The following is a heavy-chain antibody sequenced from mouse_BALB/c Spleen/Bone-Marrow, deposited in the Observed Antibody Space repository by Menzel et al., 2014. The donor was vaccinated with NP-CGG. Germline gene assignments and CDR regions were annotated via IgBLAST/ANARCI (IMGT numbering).Heavy chain of an antibody. CDR3: ARQTVWSRVDY. Sequence: EVMLVESGGDLVKPGGSLKLSCAASGFTFSSYGMSWVRQTPDKRLEWVATISSGGSYTYYPDSVKGRFTISRDNAKNTLYLQMSSLKSEDTAMYYCARQTVWSRVDYWGQGTTLTVSS. CDR2: ISSGGSYT. J-gene: IGHJ2*01. CDR1: GFTFSSYG. V-gene: IGHV5-6*02. D-gene: IGHD2-10*02.